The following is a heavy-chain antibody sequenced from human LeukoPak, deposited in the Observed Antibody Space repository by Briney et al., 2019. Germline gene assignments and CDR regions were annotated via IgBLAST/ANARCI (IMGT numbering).Heavy chain of an antibody. Sequence: GASVKVSCKASGGTFSSYAISGVRQAPGQGLEWMGRIIPIFGTANYPQKFQGRVTITTDESTSTASMELSSLRSEDTAVYYCARDCNYGSSCGTPSLFDYWGQGTLVTVSS. CDR2: IIPIFGTA. CDR1: GGTFSSYA. J-gene: IGHJ4*02. CDR3: ARDCNYGSSCGTPSLFDY. V-gene: IGHV1-69*05. D-gene: IGHD6-13*01.